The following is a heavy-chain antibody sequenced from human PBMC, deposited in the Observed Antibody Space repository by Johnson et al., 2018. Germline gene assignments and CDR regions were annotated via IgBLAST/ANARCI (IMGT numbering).Heavy chain of an antibody. J-gene: IGHJ6*02. V-gene: IGHV3-30*03. CDR3: ERGGYSGNWYGMDV. CDR2: ISYDGSKK. CDR1: GFTFSSYG. D-gene: IGHD1-26*01. Sequence: QVQLQESGGELVQRGGSLRLSCAASGFTFSSYGMHWVRQAPGKGLEWVAVISYDGSKKYYADSVTGRFTISRDNSKNTLYLQMNSLRAEDTAVFYCERGGYSGNWYGMDVWGQGTTVTVSS.